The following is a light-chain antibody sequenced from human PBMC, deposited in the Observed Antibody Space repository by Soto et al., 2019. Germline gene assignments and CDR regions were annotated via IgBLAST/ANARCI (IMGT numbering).Light chain of an antibody. CDR3: QQYNKWPPLYT. V-gene: IGKV3-15*01. J-gene: IGKJ2*01. Sequence: EIEMTQSPVILSVSPGERATLSCRASQNVNSDLAWYQQKPGQAPRILIYDASTRATDIPARISGSGSGTDFTLTINGLQSEDFAVYYCQQYNKWPPLYTFGQGTKLEIK. CDR2: DAS. CDR1: QNVNSD.